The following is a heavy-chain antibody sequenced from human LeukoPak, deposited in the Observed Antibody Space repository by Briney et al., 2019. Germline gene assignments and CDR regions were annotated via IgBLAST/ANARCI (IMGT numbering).Heavy chain of an antibody. CDR3: ARDYFRKGNAFDI. Sequence: SETLSLTCTVSGGSISGYYWAWVRQPAGKGLEWIGRIYPSGSTNYNPSLKSRVTMSIDTSTNQFSLNLNSVTAADTAVYYCARDYFRKGNAFDIWGQGTMVTISS. V-gene: IGHV4-4*07. D-gene: IGHD2/OR15-2a*01. CDR1: GGSISGYY. CDR2: IYPSGST. J-gene: IGHJ3*02.